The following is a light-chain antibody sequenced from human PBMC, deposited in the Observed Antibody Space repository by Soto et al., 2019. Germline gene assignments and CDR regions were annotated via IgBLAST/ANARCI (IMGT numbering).Light chain of an antibody. CDR2: SNN. CDR1: SSNIGSNT. V-gene: IGLV1-44*01. Sequence: QSVLTQPPSASGTPGQRVTISCSGSSSNIGSNTVNWYQQLPGTAPKLLIYSNNQRPSGVPDRFSGSKSGTSASRAISGRQSEDETDYYCAAWDDSLNGVVFGVGTKQTVL. J-gene: IGLJ2*01. CDR3: AAWDDSLNGVV.